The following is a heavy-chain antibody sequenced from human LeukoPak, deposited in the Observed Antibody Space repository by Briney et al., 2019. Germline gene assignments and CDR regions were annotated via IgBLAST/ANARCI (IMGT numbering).Heavy chain of an antibody. J-gene: IGHJ4*02. D-gene: IGHD3-22*01. V-gene: IGHV1-69*01. Sequence: GSSVKVSCKASGGTFSSYAISWVRQAPGQGLEWMGGIIPIFGTANYAQQFQGRVTITADESTSTAYMELSSLRSEDTAVYYCARAKVQDSSGYYSFDYWGQGTLVTVSS. CDR1: GGTFSSYA. CDR2: IIPIFGTA. CDR3: ARAKVQDSSGYYSFDY.